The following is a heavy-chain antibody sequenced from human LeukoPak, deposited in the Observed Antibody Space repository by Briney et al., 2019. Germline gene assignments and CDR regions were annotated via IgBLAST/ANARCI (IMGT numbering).Heavy chain of an antibody. CDR3: ARDRNWASYYFDY. D-gene: IGHD7-27*01. Sequence: GGSLRLSCAASGFTFSSYAMSWVRQAPGKGLEWVSAISGSGGSTYYADSVKGRFTISRDNSKNSLYLQMNSLRAEDTAVYYCARDRNWASYYFDYWGQGTLVTVSS. CDR2: ISGSGGST. J-gene: IGHJ4*02. CDR1: GFTFSSYA. V-gene: IGHV3-23*01.